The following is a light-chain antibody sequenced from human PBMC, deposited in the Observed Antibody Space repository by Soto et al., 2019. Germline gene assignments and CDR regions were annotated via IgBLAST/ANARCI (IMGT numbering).Light chain of an antibody. V-gene: IGLV1-40*01. J-gene: IGLJ3*02. CDR2: SNT. CDR1: RSNIGAGYD. CDR3: QSYESGWGV. Sequence: QSLLTQPPSVSGAPGQRVTISCTGSRSNIGAGYDVHWYQQLPGTAPKLLIYSNTNRPSGVPDRFSASKSGTSASLAITGLQAEDEAYYYCQSYESGWGVFGGGTKVTVL.